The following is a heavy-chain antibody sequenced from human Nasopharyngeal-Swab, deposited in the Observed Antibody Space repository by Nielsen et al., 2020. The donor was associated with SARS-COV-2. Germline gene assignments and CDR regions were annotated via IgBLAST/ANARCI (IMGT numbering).Heavy chain of an antibody. V-gene: IGHV5-51*01. CDR1: GYSFTSYW. D-gene: IGHD3-22*01. J-gene: IGHJ6*02. CDR2: IYPGDSDT. Sequence: GGSLRLFCKGSGYSFTSYWIGWVRQMPGKGLEWMGIIYPGDSDTRYSPSFQGQVTISADKSISTAYLQWSSLKASDTAMYYCARHYYDSSARVGGMDVWGQGTTVTVSS. CDR3: ARHYYDSSARVGGMDV.